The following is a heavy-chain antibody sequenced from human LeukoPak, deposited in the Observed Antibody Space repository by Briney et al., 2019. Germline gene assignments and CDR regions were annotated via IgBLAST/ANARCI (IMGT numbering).Heavy chain of an antibody. D-gene: IGHD3-22*01. CDR2: ISGSGGST. V-gene: IGHV3-23*01. CDR3: AKGPFFYYDASGYNYFES. CDR1: GFTFSSYA. Sequence: GGSLRLSCAASGFTFSSYAMSWVRQAPGKGLEWVSAISGSGGSTYYADSVKGRFTISRDNSKNTLYLQMNSLRAEDTAIYYCAKGPFFYYDASGYNYFESWGQGTLVTVSS. J-gene: IGHJ4*02.